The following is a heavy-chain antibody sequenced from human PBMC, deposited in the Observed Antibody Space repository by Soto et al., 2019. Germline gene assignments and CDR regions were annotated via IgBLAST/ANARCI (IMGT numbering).Heavy chain of an antibody. D-gene: IGHD3-22*01. J-gene: IGHJ4*02. Sequence: QVQLVQCGTEVKKPGASVKVSCKASGYTFTSYGISWVRQAPGQGLEWMGWISAYNGNTNYAQKLQGRVTMTTDTSTSTAYMELRSLRSDDTAVYYCARAMYYYDSSGYHTRYFDYWGQGTLVTVSS. CDR2: ISAYNGNT. V-gene: IGHV1-18*01. CDR3: ARAMYYYDSSGYHTRYFDY. CDR1: GYTFTSYG.